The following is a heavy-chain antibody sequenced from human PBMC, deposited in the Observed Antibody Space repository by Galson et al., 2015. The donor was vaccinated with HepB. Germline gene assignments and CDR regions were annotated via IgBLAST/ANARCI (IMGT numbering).Heavy chain of an antibody. V-gene: IGHV3-7*03. Sequence: SLRLSCAASGFTFRTNWMSWVRQAPGKGLEWVAHIKEDGSQKDYVDSVKGRFTTSRDNAKNSLYLQMNSLRAEDTAVYYCARGGEGGQGTLVTVSS. J-gene: IGHJ4*02. D-gene: IGHD3-10*01. CDR1: GFTFRTNW. CDR3: ARGGE. CDR2: IKEDGSQK.